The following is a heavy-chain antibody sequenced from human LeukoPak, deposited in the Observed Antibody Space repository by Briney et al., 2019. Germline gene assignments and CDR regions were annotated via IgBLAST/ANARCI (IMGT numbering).Heavy chain of an antibody. CDR1: GFTFSSYA. CDR2: ISGSGGNT. V-gene: IGHV3-23*01. J-gene: IGHJ4*02. D-gene: IGHD3-22*01. CDR3: AKDGYYYDSSGYYGQTFDY. Sequence: GGSLRLSCAASGFTFSSYAMSWVRQAPGKGLEWASGISGSGGNTYYADSVKGRFTISRDNSKNTLYLQMNSLRAEDTAVYYCAKDGYYYDSSGYYGQTFDYWGQGTLVTVSS.